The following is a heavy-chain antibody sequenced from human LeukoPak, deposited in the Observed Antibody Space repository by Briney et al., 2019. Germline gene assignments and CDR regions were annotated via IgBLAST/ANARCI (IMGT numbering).Heavy chain of an antibody. D-gene: IGHD4-17*01. CDR1: GGTFSGHA. V-gene: IGHV1-69*05. J-gene: IGHJ6*03. CDR2: TIPIFGAT. Sequence: SVKVSCKASGGTFSGHAISWVRQAPGQGLEWMEGTIPIFGATNYTQRFQGRITITTDESTTTAYMELTSLRSEDTAVYFCAGGDPFNYYMDVWGKGTSVTVFS. CDR3: AGGDPFNYYMDV.